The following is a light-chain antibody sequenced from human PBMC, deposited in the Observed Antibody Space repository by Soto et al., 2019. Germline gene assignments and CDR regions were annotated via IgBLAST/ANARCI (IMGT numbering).Light chain of an antibody. CDR1: QSVSSY. CDR2: DAS. Sequence: EIVLTQSPATLSLSPGERATLSCRASQSVSSYLAWYQQKPSQAPRLLIYDASSRATGIPARLSGSGSATDFTLTISSLEPEDFVVYYCQQRGNWPPTFGQGTKLEIK. CDR3: QQRGNWPPT. J-gene: IGKJ2*01. V-gene: IGKV3-11*01.